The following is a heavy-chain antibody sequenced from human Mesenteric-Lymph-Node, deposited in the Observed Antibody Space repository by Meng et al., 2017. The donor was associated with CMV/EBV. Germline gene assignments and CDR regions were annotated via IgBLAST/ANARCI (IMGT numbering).Heavy chain of an antibody. Sequence: ASVKVSCKTSGYTFTAYYMHWLRQVPGQGLEWMGRINLDSGATNYAQRFQGRVTMTRDTSISTSYMELSRLRSDDTALYYCARGVGRGAYCSNSECSMSFADYWGQGTLVTVSS. CDR2: INLDSGAT. D-gene: IGHD2-8*01. CDR3: ARGVGRGAYCSNSECSMSFADY. CDR1: GYTFTAYY. J-gene: IGHJ4*02. V-gene: IGHV1-2*02.